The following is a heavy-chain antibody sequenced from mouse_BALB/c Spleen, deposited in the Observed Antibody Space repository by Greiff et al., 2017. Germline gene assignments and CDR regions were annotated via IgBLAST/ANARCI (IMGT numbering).Heavy chain of an antibody. V-gene: IGHV2-9*02. CDR1: GFSLTSYG. CDR3: ARSLSREDYYAMDY. D-gene: IGHD1-1*01. J-gene: IGHJ4*01. CDR2: IWAGGST. Sequence: QVQLQQSGPGLVAPSQSLSITCTVSGFSLTSYGVHWVRQPPGKGLEWLGVIWAGGSTNYNSALMSRLSISKDNSKSQVFLKMNSLQTDDTAMYYCARSLSREDYYAMDYWGQGTSVTVSS.